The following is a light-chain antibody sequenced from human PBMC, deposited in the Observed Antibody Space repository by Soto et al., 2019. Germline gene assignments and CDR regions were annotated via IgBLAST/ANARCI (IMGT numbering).Light chain of an antibody. CDR2: GAS. CDR3: QQYNNWPWT. V-gene: IGKV3-15*01. CDR1: QSVSTY. J-gene: IGKJ1*01. Sequence: EVVLTQSPATMSLYPGEGATLSCRASQSVSTYLGWYQQKPGQAPRLLIYGASTRATGIPARFSGSGSGTEFTLTISSLQSEDFAVYYCQQYNNWPWTFGQGTKVDIK.